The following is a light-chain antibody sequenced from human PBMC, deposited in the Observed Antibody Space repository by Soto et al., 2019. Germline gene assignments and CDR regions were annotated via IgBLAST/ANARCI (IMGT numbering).Light chain of an antibody. CDR1: HTIATY. CDR3: QQFYYYPHT. Sequence: IQMTQSPSSLSASVGDGVTLTCRASHTIATYLNWYQQKPGQGPEVLIYGASRLHVGVPSRFTGSGYGTDFTLPINNLQPEDFAIYYCQQFYYYPHTFGQGTKLEV. J-gene: IGKJ2*01. CDR2: GAS. V-gene: IGKV1-39*01.